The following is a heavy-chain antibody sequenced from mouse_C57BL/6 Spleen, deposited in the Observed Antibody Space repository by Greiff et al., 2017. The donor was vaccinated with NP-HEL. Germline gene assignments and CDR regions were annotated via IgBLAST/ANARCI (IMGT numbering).Heavy chain of an antibody. CDR1: GFTFSSYA. CDR2: ISDGGSYT. D-gene: IGHD2-4*01. V-gene: IGHV5-4*01. J-gene: IGHJ2*01. CDR3: ARDEDYDGFDY. Sequence: EVKLVESGGGLVKPGGSLKLSCAASGFTFSSYAMSWVRQTPEKRLEWVATISDGGSYTYYPDNVKGRFTISRDNAKNNLYLQMSHLKSEDTAMYYCARDEDYDGFDYWGQGTTL.